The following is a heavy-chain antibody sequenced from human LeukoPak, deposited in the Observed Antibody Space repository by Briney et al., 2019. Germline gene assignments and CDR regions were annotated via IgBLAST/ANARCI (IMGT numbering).Heavy chain of an antibody. CDR3: ARLHRTQLTFDY. CDR2: IYYSGST. J-gene: IGHJ4*02. CDR1: GGSISSSSYY. V-gene: IGHV4-39*01. D-gene: IGHD5-18*01. Sequence: SETLSLTCTVSGGSISSSSYYWGWIRQPPGKWLEWIGSIYYSGSTYYNPSLKSRVTISVDTSKNQFSLKLSSVTAADTAVYYCARLHRTQLTFDYWGQGTLVTVSS.